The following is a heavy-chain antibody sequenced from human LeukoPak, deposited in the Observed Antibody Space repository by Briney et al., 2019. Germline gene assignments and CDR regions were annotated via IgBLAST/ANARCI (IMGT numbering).Heavy chain of an antibody. Sequence: GGSLRLSCAASGFTFNSYGIHWVRQAPGKGLEWVAVMWNDGSNEYYTDSVKGRFTISRDNSKNTLYLQMNSLRAEDTAVYYCARDRGYFDYWGQGTLVTVSS. V-gene: IGHV3-33*01. D-gene: IGHD3-10*01. CDR3: ARDRGYFDY. CDR2: MWNDGSNE. CDR1: GFTFNSYG. J-gene: IGHJ4*02.